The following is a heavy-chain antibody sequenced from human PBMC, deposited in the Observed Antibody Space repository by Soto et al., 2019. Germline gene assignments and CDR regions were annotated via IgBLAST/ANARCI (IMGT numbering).Heavy chain of an antibody. CDR3: ARGSGSCSGGTCYSNWFDP. J-gene: IGHJ5*02. V-gene: IGHV3-48*02. Sequence: SVKGRFAISRDNAKNSLYLQMNSLRDEDTAVYYCARGSGSCSGGTCYSNWFDPWGQGTLVTVSS. D-gene: IGHD2-15*01.